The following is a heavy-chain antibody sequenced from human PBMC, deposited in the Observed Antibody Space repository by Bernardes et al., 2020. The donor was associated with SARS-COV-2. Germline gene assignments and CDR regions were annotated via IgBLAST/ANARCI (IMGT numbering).Heavy chain of an antibody. D-gene: IGHD3-10*01. V-gene: IGHV3-21*01. CDR1: VFTFITYS. CDR2: ISGISVYI. J-gene: IGHJ6*02. CDR3: ARRGSFNGLDV. Sequence: GGSLRVSCEASVFTFITYSMIWVRQAPGKGLEWVASISGISVYIYYADSVNGRFTISRDNAKNSLLLQMNSLTAEDTAVYYCARRGSFNGLDVWGQGTTVTVSS.